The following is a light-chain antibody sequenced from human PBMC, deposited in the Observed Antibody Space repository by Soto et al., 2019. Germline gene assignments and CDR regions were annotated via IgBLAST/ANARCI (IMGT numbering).Light chain of an antibody. CDR1: SSDVGSYDL. J-gene: IGLJ2*01. CDR3: SKERANTHVV. Sequence: QSALTQPASVSGSPGQSITISCTGASSDVGSYDLVSWYQQHPGKAPKLVIYEATQRASGISDRFSGSESGNTASLTISGLKAEDEAAYYCSKERANTHVVFGGGTKLTVL. V-gene: IGLV2-23*01. CDR2: EAT.